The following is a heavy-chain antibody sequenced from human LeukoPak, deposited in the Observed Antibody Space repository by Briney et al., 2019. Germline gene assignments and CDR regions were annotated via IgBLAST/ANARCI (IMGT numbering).Heavy chain of an antibody. CDR3: ASPNLRLGELSFGY. CDR1: GGTFSSYA. J-gene: IGHJ4*02. Sequence: ASVKVSCKASGGTFSSYAISWVRQAPGQGLEWMGGIIPIFGTANYAQKFQGRVPITTDESTSTAYMELSSLRSEDTAVYYCASPNLRLGELSFGYWGQGTLVTVSS. D-gene: IGHD3-16*02. CDR2: IIPIFGTA. V-gene: IGHV1-69*05.